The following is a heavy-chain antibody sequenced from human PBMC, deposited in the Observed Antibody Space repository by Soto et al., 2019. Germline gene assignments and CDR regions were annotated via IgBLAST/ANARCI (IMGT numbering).Heavy chain of an antibody. D-gene: IGHD3-10*01. V-gene: IGHV4-59*12. Sequence: PSETLSLTCTVSGGSISSYYWSWIRQPPGKGLEWIGYIYYSGSTNYNPSLKSRVTISVDTSKNQFSLKLSSVTAADTAVYYCVRDPSGYLFDPWGQGTLVTVSS. J-gene: IGHJ5*02. CDR3: VRDPSGYLFDP. CDR2: IYYSGST. CDR1: GGSISSYY.